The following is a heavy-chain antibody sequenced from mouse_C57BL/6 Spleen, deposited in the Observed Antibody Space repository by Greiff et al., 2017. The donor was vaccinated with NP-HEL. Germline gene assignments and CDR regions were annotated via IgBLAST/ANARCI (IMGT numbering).Heavy chain of an antibody. Sequence: VQLQQSGAELVKPGASVKLSCKASGYTFTEYTIHWVKQRSGQGLEWIGWFYPGSGSIKYNEKFKDKATLTADKSSSTVYMELSRLTSEDSAGYFCASPQGRAPHSSGSSYGYFDVWGTGTTVTVSS. CDR1: GYTFTEYT. CDR2: FYPGSGSI. D-gene: IGHD1-1*01. V-gene: IGHV1-62-2*01. CDR3: ASPQGRAPHSSGSSYGYFDV. J-gene: IGHJ1*03.